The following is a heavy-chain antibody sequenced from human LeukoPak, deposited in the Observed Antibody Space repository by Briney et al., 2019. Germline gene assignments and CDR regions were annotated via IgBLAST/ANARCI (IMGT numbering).Heavy chain of an antibody. D-gene: IGHD3-22*01. J-gene: IGHJ4*02. CDR3: ATSSLSYYYDSSGYSFSFDY. CDR2: FDPEDGET. V-gene: IGHV1-24*01. CDR1: GYTLTELS. Sequence: ASVKVSCKVSGYTLTELSMHWVRQAPGKGLEWMGGFDPEDGETIYAQKFQGRVTMTEDTPTDTAYMELSSLRSEDTAVYYCATSSLSYYYDSSGYSFSFDYWGRGTLVTVSS.